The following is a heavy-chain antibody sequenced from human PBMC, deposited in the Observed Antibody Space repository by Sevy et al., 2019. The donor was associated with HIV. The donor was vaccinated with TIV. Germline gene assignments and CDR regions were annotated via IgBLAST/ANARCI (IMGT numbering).Heavy chain of an antibody. V-gene: IGHV3-7*01. CDR2: IKQDESEK. D-gene: IGHD3-22*01. J-gene: IGHJ4*02. CDR3: ARAEQVTMLVVFGGLYFDS. Sequence: GGSLRLSCAASGFTFSRYWMTWVRQAPGKGLEWVANIKQDESEKYYVDSVKGRFTISRDNGKNSLYLQMNSLRADDTAVYYCARAEQVTMLVVFGGLYFDSWGQGTLVTVSS. CDR1: GFTFSRYW.